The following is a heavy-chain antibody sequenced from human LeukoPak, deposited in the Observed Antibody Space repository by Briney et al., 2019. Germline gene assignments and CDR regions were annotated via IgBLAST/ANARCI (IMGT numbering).Heavy chain of an antibody. Sequence: GGSLRLSCAASGFTFSNDGMHWVRQAPGRGLEWVELISYDGSDKHYADSVKGRFTVSRDNSKNTLYLQMNSLSRDDTAVYYCVGVGGYDSSGFLDYWGQGTLVTVSS. CDR3: VGVGGYDSSGFLDY. CDR2: ISYDGSDK. D-gene: IGHD3-22*01. CDR1: GFTFSNDG. J-gene: IGHJ4*02. V-gene: IGHV3-30*03.